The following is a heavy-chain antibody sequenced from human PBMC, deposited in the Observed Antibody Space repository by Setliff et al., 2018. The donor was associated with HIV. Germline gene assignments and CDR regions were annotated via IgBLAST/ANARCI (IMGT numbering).Heavy chain of an antibody. CDR3: AKVPLFVVVPAALSGMDV. J-gene: IGHJ6*02. Sequence: PGGSLRLSCNATGFSFSPYAMSWVRQAPGKGLEWVSSISGSGRKTYYGDSVKGRFTISRDNSWDTVDLQMNTLRAEDTAVYYCAKVPLFVVVPAALSGMDVWGQGTTVTVS. CDR1: GFSFSPYA. CDR2: ISGSGRKT. D-gene: IGHD2-2*01. V-gene: IGHV3-23*01.